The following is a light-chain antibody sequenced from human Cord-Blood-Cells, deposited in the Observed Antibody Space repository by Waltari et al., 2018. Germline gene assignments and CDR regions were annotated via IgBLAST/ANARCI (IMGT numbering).Light chain of an antibody. V-gene: IGKV1-5*03. CDR3: QQYNSYSLAT. J-gene: IGKJ2*01. Sequence: EIQMTQSLSTLSASVGERVTITGRASRSISSWLAWYQQKPGKAPKLLIYKASSLESGVPSRFSGSGSGTEFTLTISSLQPDDFATYYCQQYNSYSLATFGQGTKLEIK. CDR2: KAS. CDR1: RSISSW.